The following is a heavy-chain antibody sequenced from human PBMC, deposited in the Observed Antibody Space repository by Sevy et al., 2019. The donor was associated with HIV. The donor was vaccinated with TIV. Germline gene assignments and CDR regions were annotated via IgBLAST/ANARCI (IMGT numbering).Heavy chain of an antibody. J-gene: IGHJ4*02. CDR1: GYTFTTYG. CDR2: VSAQTGHT. V-gene: IGHV1-18*01. Sequence: ASVKVSCKASGYTFTTYGITWVRQAPGQGLEWMGWVSAQTGHTDFAQKFQGRVTMTTDTATSTAYMELRSLTSDDTAIYYCARRSFDYWGQGTVVTVSS. CDR3: ARRSFDY.